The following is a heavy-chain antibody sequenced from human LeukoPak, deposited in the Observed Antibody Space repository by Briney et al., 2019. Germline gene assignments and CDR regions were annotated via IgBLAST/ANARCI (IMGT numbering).Heavy chain of an antibody. CDR3: AKGKYSSSWYYDY. Sequence: GGSLRLSCAASGFTFSDYYMSWIRQAPGKGLEWVSAISGSGGSTYYADSVKGRFTISRDNSKNTLYLQMNSLRAEDTAVYYCAKGKYSSSWYYDYWGQGALVTVSS. CDR1: GFTFSDYY. J-gene: IGHJ4*02. CDR2: ISGSGGST. D-gene: IGHD6-13*01. V-gene: IGHV3-23*01.